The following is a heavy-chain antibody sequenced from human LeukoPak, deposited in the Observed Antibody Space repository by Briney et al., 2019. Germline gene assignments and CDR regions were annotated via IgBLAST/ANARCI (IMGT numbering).Heavy chain of an antibody. CDR3: ARDRARRGIAAAGTPFDY. CDR2: INPSGGST. Sequence: ASVKVSFKASGYTFTSYYMHWVRQAPGQGLEWMGIINPSGGSTSYAQKFQGRVTMTRDTSTSTVYMELSSLRSEDTAVYYCARDRARRGIAAAGTPFDYWGQGTLVTVSS. J-gene: IGHJ4*02. CDR1: GYTFTSYY. V-gene: IGHV1-46*01. D-gene: IGHD6-13*01.